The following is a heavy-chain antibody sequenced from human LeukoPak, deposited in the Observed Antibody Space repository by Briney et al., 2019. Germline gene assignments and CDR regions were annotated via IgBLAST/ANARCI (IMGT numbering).Heavy chain of an antibody. V-gene: IGHV4-39*01. CDR3: ARLPLPTYYYGSGSYSPFDY. J-gene: IGHJ4*02. Sequence: SSETLSLTCTVSGGSISSGSYYWGWIRQPPGKGLEGIGSIYYSGSTYYNPSLKRRVTISVDTSKNQFSLKLSSVTAADTAVYYCARLPLPTYYYGSGSYSPFDYWGQGTLVTVSS. CDR1: GGSISSGSYY. D-gene: IGHD3-10*01. CDR2: IYYSGST.